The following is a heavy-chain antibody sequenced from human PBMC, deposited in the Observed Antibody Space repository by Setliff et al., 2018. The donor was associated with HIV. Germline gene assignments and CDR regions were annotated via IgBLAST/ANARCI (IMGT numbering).Heavy chain of an antibody. CDR2: IIPILNTA. D-gene: IGHD5-12*01. J-gene: IGHJ5*02. V-gene: IGHV1-69*13. CDR1: GGTFSLYA. CDR3: ARDQATGYEKVWFSWIDP. Sequence: GASVKVSCKASGGTFSLYAINWVRQAPGQGLEWMGGIIPILNTANYAQKFQGRVTITADGSTSTAYMELRSLRFEDTATYYCARDQATGYEKVWFSWIDPWGQGTLVTVSS.